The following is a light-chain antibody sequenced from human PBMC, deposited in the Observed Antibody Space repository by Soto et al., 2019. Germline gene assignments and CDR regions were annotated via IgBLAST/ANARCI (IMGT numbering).Light chain of an antibody. CDR1: QSISYY. Sequence: DIQMTQSPSSLSASVGDSVTITCRASQSISYYLNWYQQRPGKAPELLIFAAFSLQSGVPSRFSGSGSGTAFALTISGLQPEDVATYYCQQSHSLPITFGQGTRLEIK. CDR2: AAF. J-gene: IGKJ5*01. CDR3: QQSHSLPIT. V-gene: IGKV1-39*01.